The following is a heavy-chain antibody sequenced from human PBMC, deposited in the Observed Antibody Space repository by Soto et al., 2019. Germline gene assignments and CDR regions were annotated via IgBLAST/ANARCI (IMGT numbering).Heavy chain of an antibody. CDR3: AKDPDLSLRVWFGEVGSGQLYGMDV. J-gene: IGHJ6*02. CDR1: GFTFSSYA. V-gene: IGHV3-23*01. Sequence: EVQLLESGGGLVQPGGSLRLSCAASGFTFSSYAMSWVRQAPGKGLEWVSATSGSGGRTYYPDSVKGRFTISRDNSKNTLYLQMNSLRAEETAVYSCAKDPDLSLRVWFGEVGSGQLYGMDVWGQGTTVTVSS. CDR2: TSGSGGRT. D-gene: IGHD3-10*01.